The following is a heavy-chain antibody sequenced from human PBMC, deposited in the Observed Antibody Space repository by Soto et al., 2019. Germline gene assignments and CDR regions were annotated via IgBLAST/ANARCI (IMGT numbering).Heavy chain of an antibody. CDR3: AREFCDGTDCSDTY. V-gene: IGHV3-48*01. Sequence: GSLRLSCEASGFTFKKYNMNGVRQTPGKGLEWVSHISTTGTVTYYADSAKGRFTISRDNAKNSLYLQMNSLRVEDTGVYYCAREFCDGTDCSDTYWGQGTLVTVSS. J-gene: IGHJ4*02. CDR1: GFTFKKYN. CDR2: ISTTGTVT. D-gene: IGHD2-21*01.